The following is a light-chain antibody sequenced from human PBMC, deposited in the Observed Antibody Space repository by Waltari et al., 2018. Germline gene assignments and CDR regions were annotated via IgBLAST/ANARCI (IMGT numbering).Light chain of an antibody. CDR1: QSVLYSSNNKNH. Sequence: DIVMTQSPESLAVSLGERATINCKSSQSVLYSSNNKNHLAWYQQKPGQPPKLLLYWASTRESAVPDRFSGSGSETDFTLTISSLQAEDVAVYYCHQYYSTPFTFGQGTKLEIK. J-gene: IGKJ2*01. CDR2: WAS. CDR3: HQYYSTPFT. V-gene: IGKV4-1*01.